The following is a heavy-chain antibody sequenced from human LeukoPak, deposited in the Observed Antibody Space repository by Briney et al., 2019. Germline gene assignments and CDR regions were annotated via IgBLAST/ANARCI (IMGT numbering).Heavy chain of an antibody. Sequence: GGSLRLSRAASGFTFDDYAMHWVRQAPGKGLEWVSLISGDGGSTYYADSVKGRFTISRDNSKNSLYLQMNSLRTEDTALYYCAKDMKGPLHFGWKHDYWGQGTLVTVSS. CDR3: AKDMKGPLHFGWKHDY. V-gene: IGHV3-43*02. CDR2: ISGDGGST. CDR1: GFTFDDYA. D-gene: IGHD3-9*01. J-gene: IGHJ4*02.